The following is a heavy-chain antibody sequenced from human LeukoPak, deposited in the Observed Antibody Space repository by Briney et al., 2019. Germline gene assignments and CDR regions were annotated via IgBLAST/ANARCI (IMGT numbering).Heavy chain of an antibody. Sequence: LGESLKISCKGSGYSFTFYWIGWVRQMPGEGLEWMGIIYPGDSDTRYSPSFQGQVTISADKSTSTAYLQWNTLKASDTAMYYCARQDGSGIYYFDYWGQGTLVTVSS. D-gene: IGHD3-10*01. CDR3: ARQDGSGIYYFDY. CDR1: GYSFTFYW. CDR2: IYPGDSDT. V-gene: IGHV5-51*01. J-gene: IGHJ4*02.